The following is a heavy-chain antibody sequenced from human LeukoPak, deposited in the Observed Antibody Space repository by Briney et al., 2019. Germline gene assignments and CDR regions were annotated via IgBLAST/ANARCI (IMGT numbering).Heavy chain of an antibody. CDR1: GYSISSGYY. CDR2: IYHSGST. V-gene: IGHV4-38-2*02. D-gene: IGHD3-16*02. Sequence: SETLSLTCTVSGYSISSGYYWGWIRQPPGKGLEWIGSIYHSGSTYYNPSLKSRVTISVDTSKNQFSLKLSSVTTADTAVYYCAGRKHGSNYVWGSYRYNRIGFDYWGQGTLVTVSS. J-gene: IGHJ4*02. CDR3: AGRKHGSNYVWGSYRYNRIGFDY.